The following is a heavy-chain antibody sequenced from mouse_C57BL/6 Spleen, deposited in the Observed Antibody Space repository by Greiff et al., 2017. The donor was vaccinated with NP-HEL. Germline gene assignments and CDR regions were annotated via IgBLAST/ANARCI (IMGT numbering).Heavy chain of an antibody. CDR2: ISYDGSN. CDR1: GYSITSGYY. V-gene: IGHV3-6*01. J-gene: IGHJ2*01. Sequence: EVQLVESGPGLVKPSQSLSLTCSVTGYSITSGYYWNWIRQFPGNKLEWMGYISYDGSNNYNPSLQNRISITRDTSKNQCCRKLNSVTTEDTATYYCAREGSTTVVPNVDYWGQGTTLTVSS. CDR3: AREGSTTVVPNVDY. D-gene: IGHD1-1*01.